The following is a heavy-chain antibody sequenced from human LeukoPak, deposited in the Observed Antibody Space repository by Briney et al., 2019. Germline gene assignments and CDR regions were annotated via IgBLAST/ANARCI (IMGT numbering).Heavy chain of an antibody. D-gene: IGHD3-22*01. Sequence: ASVKVSCKASGYTFTGYYMHWVRQAPGQGLEWMGWINPNSGGTNYAQKFQGRVTMTRDTSISTAYMELSRLRSDDTAVYYCAREAECYYDSSGYHPGDYWGQGTLVTVSS. CDR3: AREAECYYDSSGYHPGDY. J-gene: IGHJ4*02. V-gene: IGHV1-2*02. CDR2: INPNSGGT. CDR1: GYTFTGYY.